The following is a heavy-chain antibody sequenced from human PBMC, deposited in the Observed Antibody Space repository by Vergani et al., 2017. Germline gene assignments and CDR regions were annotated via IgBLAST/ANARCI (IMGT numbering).Heavy chain of an antibody. CDR2: ISGSGGST. CDR3: AKARGGFEQWLNFPFHY. D-gene: IGHD6-19*01. Sequence: EVQLLESGGGLVQPGGSLRLSCAASGFTFSSYAMSWVRQAPGKGLEWVSAISGSGGSTYYADSVKGRFTISRDNSKNTLYLQMNSLRAEDTAVYYCAKARGGFEQWLNFPFHYWGQGTLVTVSS. CDR1: GFTFSSYA. V-gene: IGHV3-23*01. J-gene: IGHJ4*02.